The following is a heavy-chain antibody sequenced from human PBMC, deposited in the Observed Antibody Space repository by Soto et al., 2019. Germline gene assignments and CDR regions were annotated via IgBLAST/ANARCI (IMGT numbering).Heavy chain of an antibody. J-gene: IGHJ5*02. D-gene: IGHD3-3*01. CDR1: GFSLSTSGAA. Sequence: QINLIESGPTLVKPTQTLTLTCTFSGFSLSTSGAAVGWVRQPPGRALEWLALIYWDGDKRYNASLGNRLTITKDTSMNHVVLTLTNVDPADTATYYCAHRATMTIFGLIIDHGIWFDPWGQGTRVIVSS. V-gene: IGHV2-5*02. CDR2: IYWDGDK. CDR3: AHRATMTIFGLIIDHGIWFDP.